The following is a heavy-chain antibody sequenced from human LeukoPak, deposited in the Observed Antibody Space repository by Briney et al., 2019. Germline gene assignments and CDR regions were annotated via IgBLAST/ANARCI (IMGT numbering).Heavy chain of an antibody. CDR1: GGSISSGGYY. CDR2: VYYRGST. Sequence: PSETLSLTCTVSGGSISSGGYYWSWIRQPPGKGLEWIGSVYYRGSTYYNPSLKSRVTVSVDTSKNQFSLKLSSVTAADTAEYYCASLGSGYHTLYMDVWGQGTTVTVSS. V-gene: IGHV4-39*07. J-gene: IGHJ6*02. D-gene: IGHD3-22*01. CDR3: ASLGSGYHTLYMDV.